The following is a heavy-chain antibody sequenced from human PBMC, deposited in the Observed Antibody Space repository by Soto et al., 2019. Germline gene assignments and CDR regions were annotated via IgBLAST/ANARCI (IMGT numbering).Heavy chain of an antibody. D-gene: IGHD2-8*01. V-gene: IGHV4-59*08. CDR2: IYYSGST. CDR3: ARIEAERNGWFDP. J-gene: IGHJ5*02. Sequence: KGLEWIGYIYYSGSTNYNPSLKGRVTISVDTSKNQFSLKLSSVTAADTAVFYCARIEAERNGWFDPWGQGTLVTVSS.